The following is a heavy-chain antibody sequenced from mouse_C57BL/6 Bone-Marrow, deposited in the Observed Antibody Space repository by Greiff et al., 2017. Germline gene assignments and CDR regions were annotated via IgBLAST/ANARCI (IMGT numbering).Heavy chain of an antibody. V-gene: IGHV1-4*01. CDR3: ARLYYDYDGFAY. J-gene: IGHJ3*01. D-gene: IGHD2-4*01. Sequence: VQVVESGAELARPGASVKMSCKASGYTFTSYTMHWVKQRPGQGLEWIGYINPSSGYTKYNQKCKDKATLTADKSSSTAYMQLSSLTSEDSAVYYCARLYYDYDGFAYWGQGTLFTVSA. CDR1: GYTFTSYT. CDR2: INPSSGYT.